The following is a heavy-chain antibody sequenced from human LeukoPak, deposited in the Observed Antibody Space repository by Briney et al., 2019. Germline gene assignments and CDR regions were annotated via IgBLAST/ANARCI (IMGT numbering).Heavy chain of an antibody. J-gene: IGHJ6*02. CDR1: GFTVSGNY. CDR3: ARDGSGSYYQAYYYYGMDV. V-gene: IGHV3-53*05. D-gene: IGHD3-10*01. CDR2: IYSGGTT. Sequence: GGSLRLSCAASGFTVSGNYMSWVRQAPGKGLEWVSLIYSGGTTYYADSVKGRFTISRDNSKNTLYLQMNSLRAEDTAVYYCARDGSGSYYQAYYYYGMDVWGQGTTVTVSS.